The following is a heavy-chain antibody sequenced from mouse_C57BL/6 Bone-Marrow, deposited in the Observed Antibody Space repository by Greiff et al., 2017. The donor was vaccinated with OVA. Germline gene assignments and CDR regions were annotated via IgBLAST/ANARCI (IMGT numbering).Heavy chain of an antibody. D-gene: IGHD3-1*01. CDR3: ARCSFDY. Sequence: VKVVESGPELVKPGASVKISCKASGYAFSSSWMNWVKQRPGKGLEWIGRIYPGDGDTNYNGKFKGKATLTADKSSSTAYMQLSSLTSEDSAVYFCARCSFDYWGQGTTLTVSS. V-gene: IGHV1-82*01. CDR2: IYPGDGDT. CDR1: GYAFSSSW. J-gene: IGHJ2*01.